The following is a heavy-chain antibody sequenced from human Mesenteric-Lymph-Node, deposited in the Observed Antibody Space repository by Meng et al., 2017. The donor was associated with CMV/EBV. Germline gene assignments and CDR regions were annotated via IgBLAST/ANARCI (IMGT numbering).Heavy chain of an antibody. CDR2: INPNSGGT. J-gene: IGHJ4*02. CDR1: GYTFTGYY. CDR3: AKDRCRHDFWDIYYYETDY. Sequence: ASVKVSCKASGYTFTGYYIHWVRQAPGQGLEWMGWINPNSGGTNYAQKFQGRVTMTRDTSISTAFMELSSLRVEDTAVYDCAKDRCRHDFWDIYYYETDYWGQGTLVTVSS. V-gene: IGHV1-2*02. D-gene: IGHD3-3*01.